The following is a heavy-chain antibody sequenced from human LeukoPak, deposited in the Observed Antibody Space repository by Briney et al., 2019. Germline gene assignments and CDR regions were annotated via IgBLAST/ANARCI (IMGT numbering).Heavy chain of an antibody. Sequence: PPETLSLTCTVSGGSIGSYYWSWIRQPPGKGLEWIGYIYYSGSTNYNASLKSRLTISADTSKNQFSLKLSSVTAADTAVYFCARHEGYSYAFAYWGQGTLVTVSS. V-gene: IGHV4-59*08. J-gene: IGHJ4*02. CDR3: ARHEGYSYAFAY. D-gene: IGHD5-18*01. CDR2: IYYSGST. CDR1: GGSIGSYY.